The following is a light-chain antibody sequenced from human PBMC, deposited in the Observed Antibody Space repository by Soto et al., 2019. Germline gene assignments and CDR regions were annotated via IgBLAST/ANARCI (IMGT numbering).Light chain of an antibody. Sequence: EIVLTQSPGTLSLSPGESATLSCRASQSVSGSYLAWYQQKPGQAPRLLIYGASTRATGITDTFSGSGSKTDFTLTITRLEPEDFAMYHCQQYGSTPQTFGQGTKVEI. CDR2: GAS. CDR1: QSVSGSY. J-gene: IGKJ2*01. CDR3: QQYGSTPQT. V-gene: IGKV3-20*01.